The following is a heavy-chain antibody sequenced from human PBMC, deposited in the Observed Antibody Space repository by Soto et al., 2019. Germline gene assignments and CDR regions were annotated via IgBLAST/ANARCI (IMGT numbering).Heavy chain of an antibody. V-gene: IGHV3-15*01. Sequence: PGGSLILSWAASGFTFSNAWMSWVRQAPGKGLEWVGRIKSKTDGGTTDYAAPVKGRFTISRDDSKNTLYLQMNSLKTEDTAVYYCTTATLITGPTPIWGQGTMVTVSS. CDR3: TTATLITGPTPI. J-gene: IGHJ3*02. CDR1: GFTFSNAW. CDR2: IKSKTDGGTT. D-gene: IGHD1-20*01.